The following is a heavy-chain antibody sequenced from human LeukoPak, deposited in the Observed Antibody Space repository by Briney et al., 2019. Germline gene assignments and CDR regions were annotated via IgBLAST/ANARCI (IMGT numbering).Heavy chain of an antibody. CDR1: GFTFSSYS. D-gene: IGHD4-23*01. Sequence: PGGSLRLSCAASGFTFSSYSMNWVRQAPGKGLEWVSSISSSSSYIYYADSVRGRFTISRDNAKNSLYLQMNCLRAEDTAVYYCVRATAVAFDYWGQGTLVTVSS. CDR2: ISSSSSYI. CDR3: VRATAVAFDY. J-gene: IGHJ4*02. V-gene: IGHV3-21*01.